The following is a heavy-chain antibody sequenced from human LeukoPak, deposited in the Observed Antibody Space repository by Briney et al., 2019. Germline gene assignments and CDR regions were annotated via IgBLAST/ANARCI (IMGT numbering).Heavy chain of an antibody. J-gene: IGHJ6*02. CDR1: GFTSTSYA. CDR3: AKGGSSSWYGYYYCGMDV. Sequence: GGSLRLSCAASGFTSTSYAMAWVRQAPGKGLEWVSATSGSGGRTYYADSVKGRFTISRDNSKNTLYLQMNSLRAEDTALYYCAKGGSSSWYGYYYCGMDVWGQGTTVTVSS. V-gene: IGHV3-23*01. D-gene: IGHD6-13*01. CDR2: TSGSGGRT.